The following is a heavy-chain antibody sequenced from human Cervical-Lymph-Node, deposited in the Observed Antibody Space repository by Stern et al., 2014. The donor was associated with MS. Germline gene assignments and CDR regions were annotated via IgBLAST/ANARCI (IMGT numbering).Heavy chain of an antibody. J-gene: IGHJ4*02. CDR1: GFTFSSYS. V-gene: IGHV3-21*01. Sequence: EVQLVESGGGLVKPGGSLRLSCAASGFTFSSYSMNWVRQAPGKGLEWVSSISSSSSYIYYADSVKGRFTISRDNAKNSLYLQMNSLRAEDTAVYYCARDKRYGDYVLLQLGFDYWGQGTLVTVSS. CDR3: ARDKRYGDYVLLQLGFDY. CDR2: ISSSSSYI. D-gene: IGHD4-17*01.